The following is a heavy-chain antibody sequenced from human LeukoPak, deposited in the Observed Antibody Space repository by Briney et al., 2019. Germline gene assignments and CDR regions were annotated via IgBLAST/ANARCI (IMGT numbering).Heavy chain of an antibody. Sequence: PGGSLRLSCAASGFTVSSNYMSWVRQAPGKGLEWVSAISGSGGSTYYADSVKGRFTISRDNPKNTLYLQMNSLRAEDTAVYYCAKYPLDHYFDYWGQGTLVTVSS. CDR1: GFTVSSNY. J-gene: IGHJ4*02. V-gene: IGHV3-23*01. CDR3: AKYPLDHYFDY. CDR2: ISGSGGST.